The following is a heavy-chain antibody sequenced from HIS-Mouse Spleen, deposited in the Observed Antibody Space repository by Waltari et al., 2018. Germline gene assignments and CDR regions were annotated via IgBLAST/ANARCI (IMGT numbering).Heavy chain of an antibody. CDR2: IDWDDDK. CDR1: GILLSTSGIC. J-gene: IGHJ4*02. Sequence: QITLRESGPALVNPTQTLTLTCICSGILLSTSGICVRWIRKPPGKALEWLARIDWDDDKYYSTSLKTRLTISKDTSKNQVVLTMTNMDPVDTATYYCARIAEGYTSGWYAFDYWGQGTLVTVSS. V-gene: IGHV2-70*15. D-gene: IGHD6-19*01. CDR3: ARIAEGYTSGWYAFDY.